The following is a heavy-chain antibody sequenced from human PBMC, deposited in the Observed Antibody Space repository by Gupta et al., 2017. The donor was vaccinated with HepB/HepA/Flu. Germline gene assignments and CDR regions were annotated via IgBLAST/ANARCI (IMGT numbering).Heavy chain of an antibody. CDR3: ARVPSGYTTNWNIDY. D-gene: IGHD1-1*01. CDR2: ISSGSGYI. J-gene: IGHJ4*02. CDR1: GFTFSSYT. Sequence: EVQLVESGGGLVKPGGSLRLSCAASGFTFSSYTMNWVRQAPGKGLEWVSFISSGSGYIYYADSVKGRFTISRDNAKNSVYLQMNSLRAEDTAVYYCARVPSGYTTNWNIDYWGQGTLVTVSS. V-gene: IGHV3-21*06.